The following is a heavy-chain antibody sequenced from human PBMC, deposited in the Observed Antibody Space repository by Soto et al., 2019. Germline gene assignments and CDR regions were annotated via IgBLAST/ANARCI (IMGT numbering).Heavy chain of an antibody. CDR2: IYHSGTP. D-gene: IGHD1-26*01. Sequence: SETLSLTCSVYGASLSRGTDSWSWIRQPPGGALEWIGEIYHSGTPNYNPSLKSRVSMSVDTSKNQFSLKLSSVTAADTAVYYCARQRPTDGRWEFANYYGMDVWGQGTPVTVSS. CDR3: ARQRPTDGRWEFANYYGMDV. CDR1: GASLSRGTDS. V-gene: IGHV4-30-2*03. J-gene: IGHJ6*02.